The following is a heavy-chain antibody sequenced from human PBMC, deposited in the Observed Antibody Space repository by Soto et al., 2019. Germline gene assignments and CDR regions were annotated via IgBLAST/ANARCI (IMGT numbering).Heavy chain of an antibody. CDR2: INHSGNT. CDR1: GGSFSTYY. Sequence: QVQLQQWGAGLLKPSETLSLTCTVYGGSFSTYYWSWIRQPPGKGLEWIGEINHSGNTNYNPSLMGRVTMAFDTSKNPFSQKLSSVTGADTAVYYCTGPYPYYFDSWGQGTLVTVSS. CDR3: TGPYPYYFDS. J-gene: IGHJ4*02. V-gene: IGHV4-34*01.